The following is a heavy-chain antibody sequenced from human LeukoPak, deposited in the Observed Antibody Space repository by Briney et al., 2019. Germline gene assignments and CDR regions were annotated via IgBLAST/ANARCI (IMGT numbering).Heavy chain of an antibody. CDR2: ISGSDSGT. D-gene: IGHD2-8*02. CDR1: GFTFSTYA. Sequence: GGSLRLSCEASGFTFSTYAMSWVRQPPGKGLQWVSGISGSDSGTYYTDSVKGRFTISRDNSKNTVYLEIDNLRAEDTAVYYCAKCMSGTGVCLNFDSRGQVILVTVSS. J-gene: IGHJ4*02. CDR3: AKCMSGTGVCLNFDS. V-gene: IGHV3-23*01.